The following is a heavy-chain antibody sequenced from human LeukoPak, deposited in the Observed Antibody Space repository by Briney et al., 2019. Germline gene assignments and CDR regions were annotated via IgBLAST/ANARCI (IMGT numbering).Heavy chain of an antibody. CDR3: ARDRGYSYAFDY. Sequence: SETLSLTCTVSGGSISSYYWSRIRQPAGKGLEWIGRIYTSGSTNYNPSLKSRVTISIDTSKNQFSLKLNSVTAADTAVYYCARDRGYSYAFDYWGQGTLVTVSS. D-gene: IGHD5-18*01. CDR2: IYTSGST. V-gene: IGHV4-4*07. CDR1: GGSISSYY. J-gene: IGHJ4*02.